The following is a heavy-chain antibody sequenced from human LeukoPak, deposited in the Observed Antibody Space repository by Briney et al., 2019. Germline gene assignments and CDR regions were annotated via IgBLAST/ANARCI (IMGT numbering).Heavy chain of an antibody. Sequence: GESLKISCQGSGYIFTSYWIGWVRQLPGKGLEWMGIIYPGDSDTRYSPSFQGQVTISADKSISTAYLQWSSLKASDTAMYYCARHVPQYYFDYWGQGTLVTVSS. J-gene: IGHJ4*02. CDR3: ARHVPQYYFDY. V-gene: IGHV5-51*01. D-gene: IGHD3-10*02. CDR1: GYIFTSYW. CDR2: IYPGDSDT.